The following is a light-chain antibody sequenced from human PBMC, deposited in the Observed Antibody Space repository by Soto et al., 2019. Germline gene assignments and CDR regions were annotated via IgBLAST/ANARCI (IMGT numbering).Light chain of an antibody. CDR2: GAS. J-gene: IGKJ1*01. Sequence: EIELTPSPATLTVSHGERATLSSRASQRVASNLAWYQQKPGQAPRLLIYGASTRATGIPARFSGSGSGTEFTLAISSLQSEDFAVYYCQQCNNWPRTFGQGTKVDNK. V-gene: IGKV3-15*01. CDR1: QRVASN. CDR3: QQCNNWPRT.